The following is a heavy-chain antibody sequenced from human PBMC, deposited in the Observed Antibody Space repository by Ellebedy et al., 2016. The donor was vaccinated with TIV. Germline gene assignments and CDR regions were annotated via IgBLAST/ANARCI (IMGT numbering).Heavy chain of an antibody. V-gene: IGHV1-69*13. CDR3: ARFMIVDYYFDY. D-gene: IGHD3-22*01. J-gene: IGHJ4*02. Sequence: ASVQVSCKASGGTFSSYAISWVRQAPGQGREWMGGIIPIFGTAHYEQKFQGRVTITADESTSTAYMELSSLRSEDTAVYYCARFMIVDYYFDYWGQGTLVTVSS. CDR1: GGTFSSYA. CDR2: IIPIFGTA.